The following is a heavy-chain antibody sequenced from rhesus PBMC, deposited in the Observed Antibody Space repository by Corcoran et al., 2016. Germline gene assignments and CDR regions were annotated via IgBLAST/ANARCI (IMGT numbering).Heavy chain of an antibody. J-gene: IGHJ2*01. CDR2: ISWNSGTI. Sequence: EVQLVESGGALAQPGGSLRLSFAASGFTFDDYSLHWFRHAPGKGLEWVSRISWNSGTIYYADSVKGRFTISRDNAKNSLFLQMDRLRAEDTAVYYCTRDRTDLYFDLWGPGTPITISS. CDR1: GFTFDDYS. V-gene: IGHV3-134*01. CDR3: TRDRTDLYFDL.